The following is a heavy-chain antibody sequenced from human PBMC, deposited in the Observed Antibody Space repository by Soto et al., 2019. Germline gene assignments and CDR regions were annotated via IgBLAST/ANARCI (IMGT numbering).Heavy chain of an antibody. J-gene: IGHJ6*02. D-gene: IGHD6-13*01. CDR1: GGTFSSYP. CDR3: ARDKGYSSSGLYGMDV. Sequence: QVQLVQSGAEVKKPGSSVKVSCKASGGTFSSYPISWVRQAPGQGLEWMGRIIPILGIANYAQKFQGRVTITADKSTSTAYMELSSLRSEDTAVYYCARDKGYSSSGLYGMDVWGQGTTVTVSS. V-gene: IGHV1-69*04. CDR2: IIPILGIA.